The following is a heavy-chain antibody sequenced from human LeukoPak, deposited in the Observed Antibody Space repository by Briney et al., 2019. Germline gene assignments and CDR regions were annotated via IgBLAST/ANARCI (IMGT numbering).Heavy chain of an antibody. CDR2: IYYSGST. V-gene: IGHV4-39*01. CDR1: GGSISSSTYS. Sequence: SETLSLTCSVSGGSISSSTYSWAWIRQPPGKGLEWIATIYYSGSTYYNPSLKSRVTISVDTSKNQFSLKLSSVTAADTSIYYCARHMGVVVVVAATRFDPWGQGTLVTVSS. J-gene: IGHJ5*02. D-gene: IGHD2-15*01. CDR3: ARHMGVVVVVAATRFDP.